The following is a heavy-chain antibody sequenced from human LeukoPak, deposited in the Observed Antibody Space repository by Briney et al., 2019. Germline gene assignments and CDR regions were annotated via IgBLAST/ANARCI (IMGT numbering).Heavy chain of an antibody. CDR3: ASNAKYYYGSGSRYYYYGMDV. CDR1: GGSFSGYY. J-gene: IGHJ6*04. CDR2: INHSGST. D-gene: IGHD3-10*01. Sequence: PSETLSLTCAVYGGSFSGYYWSWIRQPPGKGLEWIGEINHSGSTNYNPSPKSRVTISVDTSKNQFSLKLSSVTAADTAVYYCASNAKYYYGSGSRYYYYGMDVWGKGTTVTVSS. V-gene: IGHV4-34*01.